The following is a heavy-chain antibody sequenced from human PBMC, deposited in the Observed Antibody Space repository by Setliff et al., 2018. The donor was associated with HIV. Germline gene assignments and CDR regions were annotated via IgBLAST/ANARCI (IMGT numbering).Heavy chain of an antibody. V-gene: IGHV5-51*01. J-gene: IGHJ4*02. CDR1: GYGFSNHW. CDR3: ARGTYTDYEVGDY. Sequence: GESLKISCTGSGYGFSNHWIGWVRQMPGRGLEWMGIIYPQDSDTRYSPSFEGHVTISADRSRNTAYLQWTALKASDTAVYYCARGTYTDYEVGDYWGQGTLVTVSS. CDR2: IYPQDSDT. D-gene: IGHD4-17*01.